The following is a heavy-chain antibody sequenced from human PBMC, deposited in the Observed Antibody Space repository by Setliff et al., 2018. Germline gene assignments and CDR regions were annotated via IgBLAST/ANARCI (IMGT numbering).Heavy chain of an antibody. CDR3: ARVGIKGGYYFDY. CDR2: IYPGDSDT. Sequence: PGESLKISCKASGYSFTTYWIAWVRQMPGKGLEWMGVIYPGDSDTRYSPSFRGQVTISADKSISTAYLQWSSLKASDTAIYYCARVGIKGGYYFDYWGQGTLVTVSS. CDR1: GYSFTTYW. D-gene: IGHD7-27*01. V-gene: IGHV5-51*01. J-gene: IGHJ4*02.